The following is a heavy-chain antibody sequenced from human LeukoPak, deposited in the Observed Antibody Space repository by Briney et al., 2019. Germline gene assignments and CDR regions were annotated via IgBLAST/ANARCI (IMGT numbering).Heavy chain of an antibody. CDR3: ARVDYYDSLNAFDI. J-gene: IGHJ3*02. CDR2: ISYDGSNK. Sequence: GGSLRLSCAASGFTFSSYAMPWVRQAPGKGLEWVAVISYDGSNKYYADSVKGRFTISRDNSKNTLYLQMNSLRAEDTAVYYCARVDYYDSLNAFDIWGQGTMVTVSS. V-gene: IGHV3-30-3*01. CDR1: GFTFSSYA. D-gene: IGHD3-22*01.